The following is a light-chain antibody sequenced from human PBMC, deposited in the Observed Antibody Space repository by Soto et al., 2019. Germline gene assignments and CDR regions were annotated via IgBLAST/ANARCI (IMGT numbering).Light chain of an antibody. Sequence: DIQLTQSPSTLSASVGDRVTITCRASQSISSWLAWYQQKPGKAPNLLIYKTSNLESGVPSRFSGSGSGTEFTLTIRSLQPDDFATYCCQYYNDYCWTFGQGTKVEIK. CDR2: KTS. CDR3: QYYNDYCWT. V-gene: IGKV1-5*03. J-gene: IGKJ1*01. CDR1: QSISSW.